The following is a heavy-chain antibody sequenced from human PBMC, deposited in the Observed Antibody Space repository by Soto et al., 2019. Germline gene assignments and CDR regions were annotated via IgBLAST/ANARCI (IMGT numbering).Heavy chain of an antibody. CDR1: GFTFGDSY. D-gene: IGHD2-8*02. CDR2: ISPGSRYP. J-gene: IGHJ5*02. V-gene: IGHV3-11*06. Sequence: QVQLVESGGGLVRPGGSLRLSCEGSGFTFGDSYMSWIRQATGKGLEWLSYISPGSRYPAYADSVKGRFTISRDNANRSLYLQMMSLTAEDTAIYYCVRGGGVGLFDPWGQGTMVTVSS. CDR3: VRGGGVGLFDP.